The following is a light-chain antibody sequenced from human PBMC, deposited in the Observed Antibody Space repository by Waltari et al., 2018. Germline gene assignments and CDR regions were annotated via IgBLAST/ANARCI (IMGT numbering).Light chain of an antibody. Sequence: DIQMTQSPSTLPASVGDRVTLPCRASQSINSWLAWYQQKSGKSPKPLIYDASILESGVPSRFSGSGSGTEFTLTISSLQPDDFATYYCQQYDSWSRYTFGQGTKVEIK. J-gene: IGKJ2*01. V-gene: IGKV1-5*01. CDR1: QSINSW. CDR2: DAS. CDR3: QQYDSWSRYT.